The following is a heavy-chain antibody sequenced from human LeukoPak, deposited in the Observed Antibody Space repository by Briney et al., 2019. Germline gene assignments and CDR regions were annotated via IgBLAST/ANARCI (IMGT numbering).Heavy chain of an antibody. V-gene: IGHV3-30*18. CDR1: GFTFSVYG. J-gene: IGHJ4*02. D-gene: IGHD2-2*01. Sequence: GSLRLSCAASGFTFSVYGMQWVRQAPGKGLEWVAIISYDGSNAYYGDSVKGRFTISRDNSKNTVYLQMNSLRAEDTAVYYCAKSLLPIVVVPAAMAEWGQGTLVTVSS. CDR3: AKSLLPIVVVPAAMAE. CDR2: ISYDGSNA.